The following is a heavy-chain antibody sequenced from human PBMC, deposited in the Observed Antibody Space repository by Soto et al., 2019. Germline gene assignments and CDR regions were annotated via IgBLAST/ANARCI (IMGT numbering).Heavy chain of an antibody. CDR2: IYYSGST. J-gene: IGHJ6*02. D-gene: IGHD2-15*01. Sequence: SETLSLTCTVSGGSISSGGYYWSWIRQHPGKGLEWIGYIYYSGSTYYNPSLKSRVTISVDTSKNQFSLKLSSVTAADTAVYYCARDSDSRPIGHYYGMDGWGQGTTVPVSS. V-gene: IGHV4-31*03. CDR1: GGSISSGGYY. CDR3: ARDSDSRPIGHYYGMDG.